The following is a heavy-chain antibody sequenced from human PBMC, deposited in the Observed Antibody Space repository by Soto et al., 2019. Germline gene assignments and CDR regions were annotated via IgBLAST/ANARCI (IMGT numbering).Heavy chain of an antibody. J-gene: IGHJ4*02. V-gene: IGHV4-34*01. D-gene: IGHD3-10*01. CDR3: ARDSGLLLTH. CDR2: INHTGNT. Sequence: PSETLSLTCAVYGGSFSGYYWSWIRQPPGKGLEWIGDINHTGNTNYNPSLKSRVTISLDTSKNQFSLKLNSVTAADTAVYYCARDSGLLLTHWGQGTQVTVSS. CDR1: GGSFSGYY.